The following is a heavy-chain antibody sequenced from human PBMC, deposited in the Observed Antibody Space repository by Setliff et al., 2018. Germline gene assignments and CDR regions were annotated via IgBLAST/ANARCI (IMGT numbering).Heavy chain of an antibody. D-gene: IGHD3-10*01. J-gene: IGHJ3*02. Sequence: SETLSLTCAAYGGTFTGYYWSWIRQHPGKGLEWIGYIYYSGSTYYNPSLKSRVTISVDTSKNQFSLKLSSVTAADTAVYYCASVSSGDAFDIWGQGTMVTVSS. CDR2: IYYSGST. CDR1: GGTFTGYY. V-gene: IGHV4-31*11. CDR3: ASVSSGDAFDI.